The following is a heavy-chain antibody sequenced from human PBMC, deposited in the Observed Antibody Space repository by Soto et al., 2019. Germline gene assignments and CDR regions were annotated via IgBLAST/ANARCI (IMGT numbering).Heavy chain of an antibody. CDR3: ARVRRDGDYYYYYMDV. D-gene: IGHD3-10*01. CDR2: IYYSGST. V-gene: IGHV4-39*07. J-gene: IGHJ6*03. Sequence: SETLSLTCTVSGGSISSSSYYWGWIRQPPGKGLEWIGSIYYSGSTYYNPSLKSRVTISVDTSKIQFSLKLSSVTAADTAVYYCARVRRDGDYYYYYMDVWGKGTTVTVSS. CDR1: GGSISSSSYY.